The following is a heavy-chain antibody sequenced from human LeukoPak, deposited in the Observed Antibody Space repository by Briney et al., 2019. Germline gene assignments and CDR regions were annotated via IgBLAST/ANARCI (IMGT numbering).Heavy chain of an antibody. J-gene: IGHJ4*02. CDR2: IIPILGIA. CDR1: GGTFSSYA. Sequence: SVNVSCKASGGTFSSYAISWVRQAPGQGLEWMGRIIPILGIANYAQKFQGRVTITADKSTSTAYMELSSLRSEDTAVYYCAREVEMATADYWGQGTLVTVSS. V-gene: IGHV1-69*04. CDR3: AREVEMATADY. D-gene: IGHD5-24*01.